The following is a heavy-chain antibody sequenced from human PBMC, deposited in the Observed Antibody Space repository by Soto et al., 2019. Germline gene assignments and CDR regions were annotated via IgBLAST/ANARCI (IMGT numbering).Heavy chain of an antibody. Sequence: EVQLVESGGGLVKPGGSLRLSCAASGFTFSSYSMNWVRQAPGKGLEWVSSISSSSSYIYYADSVKGRFTISRDNAKNSLYLQMNSLRAEDTAVYYCARDRYYYDSSGYYVFVYWGQGTLVTVSS. CDR3: ARDRYYYDSSGYYVFVY. J-gene: IGHJ4*02. CDR2: ISSSSSYI. V-gene: IGHV3-21*01. D-gene: IGHD3-22*01. CDR1: GFTFSSYS.